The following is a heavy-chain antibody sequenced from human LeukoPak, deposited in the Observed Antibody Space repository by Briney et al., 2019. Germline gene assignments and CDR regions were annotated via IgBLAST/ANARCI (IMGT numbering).Heavy chain of an antibody. CDR2: INPNSGGT. Sequence: ASVKVSCKASGYTFTGYYMHWVRQAPGQGLEWMGWINPNSGGTNYAQKFQGRVTMTRDTSISTAYMEPSRLRSDDTAVYYCARGSTRYSSSWYSLGNWFDPWGQGTLVTVSS. CDR3: ARGSTRYSSSWYSLGNWFDP. J-gene: IGHJ5*02. V-gene: IGHV1-2*02. D-gene: IGHD6-13*01. CDR1: GYTFTGYY.